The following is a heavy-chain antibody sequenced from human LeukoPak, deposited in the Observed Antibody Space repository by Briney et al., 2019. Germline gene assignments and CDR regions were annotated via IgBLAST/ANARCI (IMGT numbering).Heavy chain of an antibody. CDR1: GFTFSSYA. CDR2: ISYDGSNK. Sequence: GGSLRLSCAASGFTFSSYAMHWVRQAPGKGLEWVAVISYDGSNKYYADSVKGRFTISRDNSKNTLYLQMNSLRAEDTAVYYCARPTFGYSSGWDYYDMDVWGQGTTVTVSS. V-gene: IGHV3-30-3*01. J-gene: IGHJ6*02. CDR3: ARPTFGYSSGWDYYDMDV. D-gene: IGHD6-19*01.